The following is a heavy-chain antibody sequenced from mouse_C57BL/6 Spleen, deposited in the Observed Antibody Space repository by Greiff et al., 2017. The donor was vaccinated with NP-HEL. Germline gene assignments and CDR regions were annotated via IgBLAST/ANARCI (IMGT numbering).Heavy chain of an antibody. D-gene: IGHD2-1*01. V-gene: IGHV5-12*01. CDR1: GFTFSDYY. CDR2: ISNGGGST. J-gene: IGHJ4*01. CDR3: ARHTKYGNHGAMDY. Sequence: EVQVVESGGGLVQPGGSLKLSCAASGFTFSDYYMYWVRQTPEKRLEWVAYISNGGGSTYYPDTVKGRFTISRDNAKNTLYLQMDRLKSEDTAMYYCARHTKYGNHGAMDYWGQGTSVTVSS.